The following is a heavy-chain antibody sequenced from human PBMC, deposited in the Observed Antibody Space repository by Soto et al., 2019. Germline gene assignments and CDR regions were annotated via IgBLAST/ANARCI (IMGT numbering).Heavy chain of an antibody. Sequence: GGSLRLSCAASGFTFSSYAMHWVRQAPGKGLEWVAVISYDGSNKYYADSVKGRFTISRDNSKNTLYLQMNSLRAEDTAVYYCARGGLGWSSSFALLGYWGQGTLVTVSS. CDR3: ARGGLGWSSSFALLGY. V-gene: IGHV3-30-3*01. D-gene: IGHD6-6*01. J-gene: IGHJ4*02. CDR2: ISYDGSNK. CDR1: GFTFSSYA.